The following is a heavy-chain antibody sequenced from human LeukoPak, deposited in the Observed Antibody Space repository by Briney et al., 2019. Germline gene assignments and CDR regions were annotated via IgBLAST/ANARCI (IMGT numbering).Heavy chain of an antibody. V-gene: IGHV4-34*01. CDR2: INHSGST. D-gene: IGHD2-2*02. Sequence: PSETLSLTCAVYGGSFSGYYWSWLRQPPGKGLEWIGEINHSGSTNYTPPLKSQVTISVETSKNQFSLKLSSVTAADTAVYYCATYCSSTSCYTDNDAFDIWGQGTMVTVSS. J-gene: IGHJ3*02. CDR1: GGSFSGYY. CDR3: ATYCSSTSCYTDNDAFDI.